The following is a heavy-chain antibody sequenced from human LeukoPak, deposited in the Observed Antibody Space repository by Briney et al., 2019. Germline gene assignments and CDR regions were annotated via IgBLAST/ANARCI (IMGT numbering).Heavy chain of an antibody. CDR3: ARDNSRFIGSGGNWFDP. CDR2: IIPIFGTA. V-gene: IGHV1-69*06. D-gene: IGHD2-15*01. Sequence: SVKVSCKASGGTFSSYAISWVRQAPGQGLEWMGGIIPIFGTANYAQKFQGRVTITADKSTSTAYMELSSLRAEDTAVYYCARDNSRFIGSGGNWFDPWGQGTLVTVSS. CDR1: GGTFSSYA. J-gene: IGHJ5*02.